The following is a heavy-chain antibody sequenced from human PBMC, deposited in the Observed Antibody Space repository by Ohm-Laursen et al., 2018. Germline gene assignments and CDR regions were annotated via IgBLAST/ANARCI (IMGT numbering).Heavy chain of an antibody. Sequence: SLRLSCTASGFTFSSYAMSWVRQAPGKGLEWVAVISYDGSYTFYAGSVKGRFTISRDNSKNTVYVQMNNLRTEDTAVYYCAKDIGNAYGPGFDSWGQGTLVTVSS. J-gene: IGHJ5*01. CDR3: AKDIGNAYGPGFDS. V-gene: IGHV3-30*18. CDR2: ISYDGSYT. CDR1: GFTFSSYA. D-gene: IGHD1-1*01.